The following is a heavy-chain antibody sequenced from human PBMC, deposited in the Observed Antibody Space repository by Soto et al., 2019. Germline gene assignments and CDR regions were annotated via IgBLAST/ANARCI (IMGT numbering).Heavy chain of an antibody. CDR2: INPNSGGT. J-gene: IGHJ4*02. D-gene: IGHD3-3*01. V-gene: IGHV1-2*02. CDR1: GYTFTGYY. Sequence: GASVKVSCKASGYTFTGYYMHWVRQAPGQGLEWMGWINPNSGGTNYAQKFQGRVTMTRDTSISTAYMELSRLRSDDTAVYYCARDLEGDWSGCDYWGQGTLVTVSS. CDR3: ARDLEGDWSGCDY.